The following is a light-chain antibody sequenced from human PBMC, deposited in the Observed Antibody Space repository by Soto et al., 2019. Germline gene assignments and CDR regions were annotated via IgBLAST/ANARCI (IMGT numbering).Light chain of an antibody. Sequence: EIVMTQSPATLSVSPGERATLSCRASQSVSSILAWYRQKPGQAPRLLIYGASTRATGIPVRFSGSGSGTEFTLTISSLQSEDFAVYYCQQYNDWWTFGQGTKVEI. J-gene: IGKJ1*01. V-gene: IGKV3-15*01. CDR3: QQYNDWWT. CDR1: QSVSSI. CDR2: GAS.